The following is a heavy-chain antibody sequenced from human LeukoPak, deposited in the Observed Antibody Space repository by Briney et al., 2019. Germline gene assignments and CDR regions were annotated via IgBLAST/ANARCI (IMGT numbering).Heavy chain of an antibody. Sequence: SETLSLTCTVSGYSISSGYYWGWIRQPPGKGLEWIGSIYHSGSTYYNPSLKSRVTISVDTSKNQFSLKLSSVTAADTAVYYCARNYYYYYGMDVWGQGPTVTVSS. CDR2: IYHSGST. J-gene: IGHJ6*02. V-gene: IGHV4-38-2*02. CDR3: ARNYYYYYGMDV. CDR1: GYSISSGYY.